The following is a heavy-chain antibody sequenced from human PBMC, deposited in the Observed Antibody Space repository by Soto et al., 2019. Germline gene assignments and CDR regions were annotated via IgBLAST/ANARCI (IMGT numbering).Heavy chain of an antibody. CDR2: IYYSGST. V-gene: IGHV4-59*08. J-gene: IGHJ4*02. D-gene: IGHD3-10*01. Sequence: SETLSLTCTVSGGSISSYYWSWIRQPPGKGLEWIGYIYYSGSTNYNPSLKSRVTISVDTSKNQFSLKLSSVTAADTAVYYCANPETIWFGESPFDYWGQGTLVTVSS. CDR3: ANPETIWFGESPFDY. CDR1: GGSISSYY.